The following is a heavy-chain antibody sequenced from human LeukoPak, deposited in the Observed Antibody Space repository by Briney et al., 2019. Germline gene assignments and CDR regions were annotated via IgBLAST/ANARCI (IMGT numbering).Heavy chain of an antibody. CDR3: TTAPYYYDSSGRYHAFDI. CDR1: GFTFSNAW. CDR2: IKSKTDGGTT. D-gene: IGHD3-22*01. V-gene: IGHV3-15*01. Sequence: GGSLRLSCAASGFTFSNAWMSWVRQAPGKGLEWVGRIKSKTDGGTTDYAAPVKGRFTISRDDSKNTLYLQMNSLKTEDTAVYYCTTAPYYYDSSGRYHAFDIWGQGTMVTVSS. J-gene: IGHJ3*02.